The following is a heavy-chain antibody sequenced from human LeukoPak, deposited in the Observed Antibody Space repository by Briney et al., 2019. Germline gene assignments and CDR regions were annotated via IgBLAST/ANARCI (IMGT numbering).Heavy chain of an antibody. CDR1: GGSISSSSYY. Sequence: SETLSLTCTVSGGSISSSSYYWAWIRQPPGKGLECIGSIYYSGSTSYNPSLKSRVTIPVDTSKNQFSLKLSSVTAADTAVYYCASLRERSYYARGFDYWGQGTLVTVSS. V-gene: IGHV4-39*01. CDR2: IYYSGST. J-gene: IGHJ4*02. D-gene: IGHD3-3*01. CDR3: ASLRERSYYARGFDY.